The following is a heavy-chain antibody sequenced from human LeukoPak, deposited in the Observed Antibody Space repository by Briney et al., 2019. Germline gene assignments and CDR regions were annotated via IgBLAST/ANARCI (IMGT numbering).Heavy chain of an antibody. CDR2: IYYSGST. CDR1: GGSFSGYY. D-gene: IGHD2-21*02. J-gene: IGHJ4*02. V-gene: IGHV4-59*01. CDR3: ARANHCGGDCYSQDY. Sequence: PSETLSLTCAVYGGSFSGYYWSWIRQPPGKGLEWIGYIYYSGSTNYNPSLKSRVTISVDTSKNQFSLKLSSVTAADTAVYYCARANHCGGDCYSQDYWGQGTLVTVSS.